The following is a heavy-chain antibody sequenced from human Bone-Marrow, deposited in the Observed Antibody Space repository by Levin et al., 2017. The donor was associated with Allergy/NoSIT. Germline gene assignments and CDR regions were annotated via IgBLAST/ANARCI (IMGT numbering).Heavy chain of an antibody. CDR1: GFTFSSYG. CDR2: IWYDGSNK. D-gene: IGHD3-10*01. Sequence: GESLKISCAASGFTFSSYGMHWVRQAPGKGLEWVAVIWYDGSNKYYADSVKGRFTISRDNSKNTLYLQMNSLRAEDTAVYYCARDGAFRGGAPEIDYYYYGMDVWGQGTTVTVSS. J-gene: IGHJ6*02. V-gene: IGHV3-33*01. CDR3: ARDGAFRGGAPEIDYYYYGMDV.